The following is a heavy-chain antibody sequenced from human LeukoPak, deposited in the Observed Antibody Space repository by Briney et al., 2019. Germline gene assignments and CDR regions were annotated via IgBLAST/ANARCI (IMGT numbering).Heavy chain of an antibody. J-gene: IGHJ5*02. CDR3: ARDLEGYCSSTSCYGWFDP. Sequence: SETLSLTCTVSGGSISSGSYYWSWTRQPAGEGLEWIGRIYTSGSTNYNPSLKSRVTISVDTSKNQFSLKLSSVTAADTAVYYCARDLEGYCSSTSCYGWFDPWGQGTLVTVSS. CDR2: IYTSGST. D-gene: IGHD2-2*01. V-gene: IGHV4-61*02. CDR1: GGSISSGSYY.